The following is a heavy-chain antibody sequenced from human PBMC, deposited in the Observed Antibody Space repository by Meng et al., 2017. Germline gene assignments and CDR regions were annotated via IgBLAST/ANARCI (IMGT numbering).Heavy chain of an antibody. CDR3: ARIGDWGSTRYFDY. J-gene: IGHJ4*02. V-gene: IGHV4-4*02. CDR1: GGSISSSNW. Sequence: QGQSRASGPRLVKPSGTLSLPCAVSGGSISSSNWWSWVRQPPGKGLEWIGEIYHSGSTNYNPSLKSRVTISVDKSKNQFSLKLSSVTAADTAVYYCARIGDWGSTRYFDYWGQGTLVTVSS. D-gene: IGHD7-27*01. CDR2: IYHSGST.